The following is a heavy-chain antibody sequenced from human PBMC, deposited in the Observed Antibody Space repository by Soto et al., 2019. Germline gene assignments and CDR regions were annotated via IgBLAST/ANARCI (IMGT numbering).Heavy chain of an antibody. CDR2: INPNSGGT. CDR3: ARGGRSAAQYYYYYMDV. CDR1: GYTFTGYY. Sequence: QVQLVQSGAEVKKPGASVKVSCKASGYTFTGYYIHWVRQAPGQGLEWMGWINPNSGGTNYAQKFQGWVTMTRDTSISTAYMELSRLRSDDTAVYYCARGGRSAAQYYYYYMDVWGKGTTVTVSS. V-gene: IGHV1-2*04. J-gene: IGHJ6*03. D-gene: IGHD2-2*01.